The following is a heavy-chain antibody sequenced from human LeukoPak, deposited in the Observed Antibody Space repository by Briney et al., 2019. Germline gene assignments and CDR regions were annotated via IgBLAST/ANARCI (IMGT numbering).Heavy chain of an antibody. Sequence: GGSLTLSCAPAGFTFSNVWMAWVRQAPGKGLEWVGGIKRKTDDSIVDYAAPVKRRFPISRDDSKNTLYLQMNSLKMEDTAVYYCTRYATSCTDCYYFDYWGEGTLVTVSS. CDR3: TRYATSCTDCYYFDY. V-gene: IGHV3-15*01. CDR1: GFTFSNVW. D-gene: IGHD2-2*01. CDR2: IKRKTDDSIV. J-gene: IGHJ4*02.